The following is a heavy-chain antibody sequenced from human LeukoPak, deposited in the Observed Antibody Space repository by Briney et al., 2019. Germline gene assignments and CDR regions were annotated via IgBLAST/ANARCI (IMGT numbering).Heavy chain of an antibody. CDR1: GGSIRSSGYF. V-gene: IGHV4-31*03. J-gene: IGHJ4*02. Sequence: SQTLSLTCTVSGGSIRSSGYFCSCTPQLPGEGLEWIGYIYYSGSTYYNPSLESRVTISLDTSKHQFSLRLTSVTAADTAVYYCARLFCTSTCSYGGGIDYWGQGTLVTVSS. CDR2: IYYSGST. D-gene: IGHD2-2*01. CDR3: ARLFCTSTCSYGGGIDY.